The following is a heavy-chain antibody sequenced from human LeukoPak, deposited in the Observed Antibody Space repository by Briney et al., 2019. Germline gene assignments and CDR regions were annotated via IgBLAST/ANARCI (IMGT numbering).Heavy chain of an antibody. CDR3: ARAGGNWNYVRDY. D-gene: IGHD1-7*01. CDR2: INPNSGGT. Sequence: ASVKVSCKASGYTFTGYYMHWVRQAPGQGLEWMGWINPNSGGTNYAQKFQGRVTMTRDTSISTAYMELSRLRSDDTAVYYCARAGGNWNYVRDYWGQGTLVTVSS. V-gene: IGHV1-2*02. J-gene: IGHJ4*02. CDR1: GYTFTGYY.